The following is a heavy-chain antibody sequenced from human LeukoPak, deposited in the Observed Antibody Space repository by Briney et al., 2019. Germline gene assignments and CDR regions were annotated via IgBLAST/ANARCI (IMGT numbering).Heavy chain of an antibody. J-gene: IGHJ6*03. CDR2: MNPNSGNT. Sequence: ASVKVSCKTSGYRFTSYGLSWVRQATGQGLEWMGWMNPNSGNTGYAQKFQGRVTITRNTSISTAYMELSSLRSEDTAVYYCARSSLPGYVPKNPDYYMDVWGKGTTVTVSS. CDR1: GYRFTSYG. CDR3: ARSSLPGYVPKNPDYYMDV. V-gene: IGHV1-8*03. D-gene: IGHD5-12*01.